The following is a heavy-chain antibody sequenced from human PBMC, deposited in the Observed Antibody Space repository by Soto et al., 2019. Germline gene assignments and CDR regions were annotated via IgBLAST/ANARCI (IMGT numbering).Heavy chain of an antibody. CDR1: GFTVSSKY. D-gene: IGHD1-7*01. Sequence: EVQLVETGGGLIQPGGSLRLSCAAAGFTVSSKYMSWVRQAPGKGLEWVSVKYGAYSGVSTYYADSVKARFTIYRDNSTNSLYLQLDSLTAEDTAMYFCTRGGSWNCGTDSEDAFDIWGQGTMVTVSS. V-gene: IGHV3-53*02. CDR2: KYGAYSGVST. CDR3: TRGGSWNCGTDSEDAFDI. J-gene: IGHJ3*02.